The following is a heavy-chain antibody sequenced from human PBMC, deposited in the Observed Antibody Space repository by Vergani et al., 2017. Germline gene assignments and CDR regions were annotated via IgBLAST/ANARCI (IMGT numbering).Heavy chain of an antibody. CDR1: GGSISSYY. CDR2: IYYSGST. D-gene: IGHD6-6*01. V-gene: IGHV4-59*01. J-gene: IGHJ4*02. CDR3: ARVEQLVYY. Sequence: QVQLQESGPGLVKPSETLSLTCTVSGGSISSYYWSWIRQPPGTGLEWIGYIYYSGSTNYNPSLKSLVTIAVDTSKNQFSLKLSSVTAADTAVYYCARVEQLVYYWGQGTLVTVSS.